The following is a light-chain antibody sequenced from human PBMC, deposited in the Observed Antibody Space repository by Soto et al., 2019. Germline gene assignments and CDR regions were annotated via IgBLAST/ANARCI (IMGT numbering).Light chain of an antibody. CDR1: SSDVGTSNY. CDR3: SSRSGTDILYV. V-gene: IGLV2-8*01. CDR2: EVT. Sequence: QSVLTQPPSASGSPGQSVTISCTGTSSDVGTSNYVSWYQQHPGKAPKLVIYEVTKRPSGVPDRFSGSKSGNTASLTVSGLQADDEADYYCSSRSGTDILYVFGTGTKVTVL. J-gene: IGLJ1*01.